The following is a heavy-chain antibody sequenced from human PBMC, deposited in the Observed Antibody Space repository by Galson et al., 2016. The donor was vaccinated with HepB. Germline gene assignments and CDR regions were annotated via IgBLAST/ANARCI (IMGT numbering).Heavy chain of an antibody. V-gene: IGHV3-11*06. D-gene: IGHD2-21*01. Sequence: SLRLSCAVSGLTVSGDYMSWVRQAPGQGLEWVSSISSDGVYTYYADSLKGRFSISRDNAKNSLFLQMSSLRAEDTAMYYCARDYFCVGASCRGERGRFDYWGQGALVTVSA. CDR1: GLTVSGDY. CDR3: ARDYFCVGASCRGERGRFDY. J-gene: IGHJ4*02. CDR2: ISSDGVYT.